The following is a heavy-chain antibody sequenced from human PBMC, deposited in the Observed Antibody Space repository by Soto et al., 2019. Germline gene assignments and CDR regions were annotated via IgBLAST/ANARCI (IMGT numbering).Heavy chain of an antibody. V-gene: IGHV4-59*12. CDR3: GRRIVPMETFDY. D-gene: IGHD5-12*01. Sequence: SSETLSLTCTVSGDSISSYYWSWIRLPPGKGLEWIGNIHHSGSTNYNPSLKSRVTTSVDTPKSQFSLKLRSVTAADTAVYYCGRRIVPMETFDYWGQGTLVTGSS. CDR2: IHHSGST. J-gene: IGHJ4*02. CDR1: GDSISSYY.